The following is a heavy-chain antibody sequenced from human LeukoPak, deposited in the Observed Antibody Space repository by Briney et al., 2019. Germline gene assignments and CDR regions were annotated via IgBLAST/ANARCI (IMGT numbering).Heavy chain of an antibody. CDR2: GHYSGST. J-gene: IGHJ5*02. V-gene: IGHV4-39*01. CDR3: ARRSTVAGRGRFDP. CDR1: GGSIRSTSYY. D-gene: IGHD6-19*01. Sequence: PSETLSLTCTVSGGSIRSTSYYWGWIRQPPGKGLEWLGSGHYSGSTYDSPSLKSRVTISVDTSKNQFSLKLISVTAADTAVYYCARRSTVAGRGRFDPWGQGTLVTVSS.